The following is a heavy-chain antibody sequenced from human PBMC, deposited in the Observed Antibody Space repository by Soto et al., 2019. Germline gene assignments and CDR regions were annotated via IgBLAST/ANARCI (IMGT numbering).Heavy chain of an antibody. CDR2: IKQDGSEK. V-gene: IGHV3-7*03. D-gene: IGHD3-22*01. CDR3: ARVGDLGYDSSGYYLDYYYYYGMDV. J-gene: IGHJ6*02. CDR1: GFTFSSYW. Sequence: PVGSLRLSCAASGFTFSSYWMSWVRQAPGKGLEGVANIKQDGSEKYYVDSVKGRFTISRDNAKNSLYLQMNSLRAEDTAVYYCARVGDLGYDSSGYYLDYYYYYGMDVWGQGTTVTVSS.